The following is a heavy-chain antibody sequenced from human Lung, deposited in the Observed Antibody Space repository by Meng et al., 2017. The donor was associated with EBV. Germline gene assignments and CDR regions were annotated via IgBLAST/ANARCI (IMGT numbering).Heavy chain of an antibody. CDR2: ISSGNSNI. Sequence: EVQLVESGGGLFKPGESLILSCVSSGFIFSHFNLIWLRQAPGKGLEWVSSISSGNSNIYYPDSVKGRFSIARDNAKNSLSLQMNSLGADDTAVYYCARLTGTGWFDPWGQGTLVTVS. CDR1: GFIFSHFN. CDR3: ARLTGTGWFDP. V-gene: IGHV3-21*02. D-gene: IGHD1-7*01. J-gene: IGHJ5*02.